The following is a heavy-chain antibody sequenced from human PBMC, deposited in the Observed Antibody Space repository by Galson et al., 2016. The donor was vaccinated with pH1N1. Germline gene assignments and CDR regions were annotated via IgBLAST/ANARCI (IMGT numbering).Heavy chain of an antibody. Sequence: SLRLSCAASGFTFSSCGIYWVRQAPGKGLEWVGNILYNGNDKYYADSVKGRFTISRDSSMTTVHLRMIGMTVEDTAVYFCARDESGYGDSFPDVFDIWGQGTMVTVSS. V-gene: IGHV3-30*12. D-gene: IGHD4-17*01. CDR3: ARDESGYGDSFPDVFDI. CDR1: GFTFSSCG. CDR2: ILYNGNDK. J-gene: IGHJ3*02.